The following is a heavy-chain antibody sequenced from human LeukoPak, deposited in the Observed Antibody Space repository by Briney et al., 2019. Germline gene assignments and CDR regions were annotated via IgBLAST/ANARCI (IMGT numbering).Heavy chain of an antibody. D-gene: IGHD2-8*02. CDR2: VYNSETT. Sequence: PSETLSLTCTVSGGSMSNYYWNWIRQSPGKGLEWIGYVYNSETTNYNPSLMSRVTIIADMPKSQFSLKLTSVTAADTAVYYCARDIVLTYGMDVWGQGTTVTVSS. J-gene: IGHJ6*02. V-gene: IGHV4-59*01. CDR1: GGSMSNYY. CDR3: ARDIVLTYGMDV.